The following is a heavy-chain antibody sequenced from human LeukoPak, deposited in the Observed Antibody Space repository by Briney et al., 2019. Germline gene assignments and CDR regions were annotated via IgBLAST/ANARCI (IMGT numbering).Heavy chain of an antibody. Sequence: GGSLRLSCAASGFTFSSYEMNWVRQAPGKGLEWVSTIYSGGTTYYADSVMGGFTISRHNSRNTLYLQMNSLRAEDTAVYYCARVDTVMAYYFDLWGQGTLVTVSS. CDR3: ARVDTVMAYYFDL. CDR2: IYSGGTT. D-gene: IGHD5-18*01. J-gene: IGHJ4*02. CDR1: GFTFSSYE. V-gene: IGHV3-53*04.